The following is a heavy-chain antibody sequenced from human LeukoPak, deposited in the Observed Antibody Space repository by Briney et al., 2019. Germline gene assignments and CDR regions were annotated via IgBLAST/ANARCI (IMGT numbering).Heavy chain of an antibody. D-gene: IGHD3-10*01. CDR3: ARVPSYGSGSYNIYGIDY. V-gene: IGHV1-8*01. J-gene: IGHJ4*02. CDR1: GYTFTSYD. CDR2: MNPNSANT. Sequence: ASVKVCRESSGYTFTSYDINWVRQATGQGLEWMGWMNPNSANTGYAQKFQGRVTMTRDASISTAYMELSSLTSEDAAVYYCARVPSYGSGSYNIYGIDYWGQGTLVTASS.